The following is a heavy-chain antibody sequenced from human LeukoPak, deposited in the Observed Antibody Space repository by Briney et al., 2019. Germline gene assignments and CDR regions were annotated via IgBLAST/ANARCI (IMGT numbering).Heavy chain of an antibody. D-gene: IGHD2-21*02. V-gene: IGHV3-74*01. J-gene: IGHJ4*02. CDR3: ASGAYCGGDCYLD. Sequence: GGSLRLSCAASGFTFSSYWMHWVRQAPGKGLVWVSRINSDGSSTSYADSVKGRFTISRDNAKNTLYLQMNSLRAEDTAVYYCASGAYCGGDCYLDWGQGTLVTVSS. CDR2: INSDGSST. CDR1: GFTFSSYW.